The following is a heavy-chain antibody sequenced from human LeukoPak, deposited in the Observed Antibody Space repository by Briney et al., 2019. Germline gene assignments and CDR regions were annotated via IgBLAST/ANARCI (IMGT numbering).Heavy chain of an antibody. CDR2: ISSSSSYI. V-gene: IGHV3-21*01. J-gene: IGHJ6*02. D-gene: IGHD3-3*01. Sequence: GGSLRLSCAASGFTFSSYSMNWVRQAPGKGLEWVSSISSSSSYIYYADSVKGRFTISRDNAKNSLYLQMNSLRAEDTAVYYCAKAPPEYDFWSGYFSHNYGMDVWGQGTTVTVSS. CDR1: GFTFSSYS. CDR3: AKAPPEYDFWSGYFSHNYGMDV.